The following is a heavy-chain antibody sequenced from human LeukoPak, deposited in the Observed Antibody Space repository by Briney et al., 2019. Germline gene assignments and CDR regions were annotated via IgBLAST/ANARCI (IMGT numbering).Heavy chain of an antibody. J-gene: IGHJ5*02. CDR2: IYYTGTT. V-gene: IGHV4-59*01. Sequence: KPSETLSLTCTVSGGSMTNYYWSWLRQPPGKGLEWIGYIYYTGTTNYNPSVRSRVTISVDTSKNQFSLKLRSVTAADTAVYYCARGAGWYDPWGQGTLAAVSS. CDR1: GGSMTNYY. CDR3: ARGAGWYDP.